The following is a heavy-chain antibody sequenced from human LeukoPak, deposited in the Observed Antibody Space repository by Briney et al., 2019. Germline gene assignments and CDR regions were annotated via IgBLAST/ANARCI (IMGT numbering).Heavy chain of an antibody. J-gene: IGHJ4*02. Sequence: ASVKVSCKASGGTFSSYAISWVRQAPGQGLEWMGRIIPIFDTANYAQKFQGRVTITTDESTSTAYMELSSLRSEDTAVYYCARGENYYYDSSGYYTFWGQGTLVTVSS. CDR1: GGTFSSYA. CDR3: ARGENYYYDSSGYYTF. CDR2: IIPIFDTA. V-gene: IGHV1-69*05. D-gene: IGHD3-22*01.